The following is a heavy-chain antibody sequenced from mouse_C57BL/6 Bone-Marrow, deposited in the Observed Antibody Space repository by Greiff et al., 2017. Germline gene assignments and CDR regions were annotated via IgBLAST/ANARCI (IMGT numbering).Heavy chain of an antibody. D-gene: IGHD2-4*01. J-gene: IGHJ4*01. CDR1: GYTFTSYW. Sequence: QVQLQQPGAELVKPGASVKLSCKASGYTFTSYWMQWVKQRPGQGLEWIGEIAPSDSYTNYNQKFKGKATLTVDTSSSTAYMQLSSLTSEDSAVYYCARGDYGGDYYAMDCWGQGASVTVSS. V-gene: IGHV1-50*01. CDR2: IAPSDSYT. CDR3: ARGDYGGDYYAMDC.